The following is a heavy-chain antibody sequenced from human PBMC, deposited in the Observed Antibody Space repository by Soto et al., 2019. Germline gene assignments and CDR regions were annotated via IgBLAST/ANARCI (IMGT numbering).Heavy chain of an antibody. CDR2: IYYSGST. CDR3: AREALEYCTNGVCYRGGDY. D-gene: IGHD2-8*01. Sequence: LSLTCTVSGGSISSGDYYWSWIRQPPGKGLEWIGYIYYSGSTYYNPSLKSRVTISVDTSKNQFSLKLSSVTAADTAVYYCAREALEYCTNGVCYRGGDYWGQGTLVTVSS. V-gene: IGHV4-30-4*01. CDR1: GGSISSGDYY. J-gene: IGHJ4*02.